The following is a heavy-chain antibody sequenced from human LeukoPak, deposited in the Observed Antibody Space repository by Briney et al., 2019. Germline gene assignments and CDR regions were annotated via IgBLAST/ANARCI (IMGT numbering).Heavy chain of an antibody. CDR1: GFAVSSNY. V-gene: IGHV3-53*01. CDR3: ARDNRVITIFGVVTRWWFDP. D-gene: IGHD3-3*01. CDR2: VYSDGRT. Sequence: GGSLRLSCAASGFAVSSNYMSWVRQAPGKGQEWVSIVYSDGRTFYTDSVKGRFTVSRDSSKNTLHLEMNSLRVEDTAIYYCARDNRVITIFGVVTRWWFDPWGQGSLVTVSS. J-gene: IGHJ5*02.